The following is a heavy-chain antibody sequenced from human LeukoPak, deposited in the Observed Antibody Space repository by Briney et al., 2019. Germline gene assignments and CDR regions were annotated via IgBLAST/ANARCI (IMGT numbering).Heavy chain of an antibody. D-gene: IGHD3-10*01. Sequence: SETLSLTCTVSGGSISSYYWRWLRQPAGKGLEWIGRIYTSGNTNYNPSLKSRVTMSVDTSKNQFSLKLSSVTAADTAVYYCAREEMVRAYAFDIWGQGTMVTVSS. V-gene: IGHV4-4*07. CDR1: GGSISSYY. CDR2: IYTSGNT. CDR3: AREEMVRAYAFDI. J-gene: IGHJ3*02.